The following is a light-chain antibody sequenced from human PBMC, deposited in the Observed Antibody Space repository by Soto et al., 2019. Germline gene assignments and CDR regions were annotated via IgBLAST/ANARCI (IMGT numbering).Light chain of an antibody. Sequence: EILMTQSPATLSVSPGERATLSCRASPSGSPNLAWYQQQPGQAPRLLIYAASFRAPGIPARFSGSGSGTEFTLTIGSLQSEDFAVYYCKQYDERPPNLSFGGGTKVEIK. J-gene: IGKJ4*01. CDR1: PSGSPN. CDR3: KQYDERPPNLS. CDR2: AAS. V-gene: IGKV3-15*01.